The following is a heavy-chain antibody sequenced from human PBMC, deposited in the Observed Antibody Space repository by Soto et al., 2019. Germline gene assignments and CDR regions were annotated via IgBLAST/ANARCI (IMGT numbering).Heavy chain of an antibody. Sequence: EVQLVESGGGLIQPGGSLRLSCVASGFSVSRYYMSWVRQAPGQGLEWVSVIYSGGSTYYADSVKGRFTISRDNSKTTLYLQMNSLRAEDTAVYYCARGGGLFSSSYDFGGQGALVTVSS. CDR1: GFSVSRYY. V-gene: IGHV3-53*01. CDR2: IYSGGST. CDR3: ARGGGLFSSSYDF. J-gene: IGHJ4*02. D-gene: IGHD6-13*01.